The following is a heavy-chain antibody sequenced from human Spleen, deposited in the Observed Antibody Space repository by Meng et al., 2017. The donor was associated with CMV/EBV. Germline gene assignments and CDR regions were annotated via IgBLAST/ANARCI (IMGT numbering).Heavy chain of an antibody. J-gene: IGHJ4*02. CDR2: INHSGST. CDR3: ARDYRGIAEDYGDY. D-gene: IGHD1-26*01. Sequence: QVPLQESGPGLVKPSQTLSLTCAVYGGSFSGYYWSWIRQPPGKGLEWIGEINHSGSTNYNPSLKSRVTISVDTSKNQFSLKLSSVTAADTAVYYCARDYRGIAEDYGDYIGQGTLVTVSS. CDR1: GGSFSGYY. V-gene: IGHV4-34*09.